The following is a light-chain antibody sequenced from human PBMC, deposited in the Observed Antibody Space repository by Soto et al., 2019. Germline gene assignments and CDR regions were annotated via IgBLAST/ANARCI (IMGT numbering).Light chain of an antibody. J-gene: IGKJ1*01. CDR3: QQYGSSRPWA. CDR2: GAS. CDR1: QSVSSYY. Sequence: EIVLTQSPGTLSLSPGERATLSCRASQSVSSYYLAWYQQKPGQAPRLLIHGASNRATGVPDRFSGSGSGTDFTLTISRLEPEDFAVYYCQQYGSSRPWAFDQGTKVEI. V-gene: IGKV3-20*01.